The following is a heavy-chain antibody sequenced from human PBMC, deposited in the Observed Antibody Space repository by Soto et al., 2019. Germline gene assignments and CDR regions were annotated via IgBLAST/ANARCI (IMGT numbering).Heavy chain of an antibody. J-gene: IGHJ3*02. V-gene: IGHV4-61*01. CDR2: IYYSGST. Sequence: SETLSLTCTVSGGSVSSGSYYWSWIRQPPGKGLEWIGYIYYSGSTNYNPSLKSRVTISVDTSKNQFSLKLSSVTAADKAVYYCARERRDIVVVVASNDAFDIWGQGTMVTVSS. CDR3: ARERRDIVVVVASNDAFDI. D-gene: IGHD2-15*01. CDR1: GGSVSSGSYY.